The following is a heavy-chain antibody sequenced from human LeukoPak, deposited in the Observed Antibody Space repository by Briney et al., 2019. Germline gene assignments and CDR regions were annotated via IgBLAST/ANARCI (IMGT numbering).Heavy chain of an antibody. V-gene: IGHV4-59*01. J-gene: IGHJ4*02. D-gene: IGHD4-11*01. CDR2: IYYSGST. Sequence: SETLSLTCSVSGGSITNYYWSWIRHPPGKGLEWIGYIYYSGSTNYNPSLKSRVTISVDTSKNQFSLKLNSVTAADTAVYFCARERTTGREFDYWGQGTLVTVSS. CDR1: GGSITNYY. CDR3: ARERTTGREFDY.